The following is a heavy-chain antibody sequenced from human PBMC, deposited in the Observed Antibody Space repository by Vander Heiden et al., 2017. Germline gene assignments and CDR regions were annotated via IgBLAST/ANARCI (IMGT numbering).Heavy chain of an antibody. Sequence: EVPLLVSGGCLVTPGWSLRLSCSASGFTFSDCSWNWVRRAPGKGLGWASTIDSSSTYIYYANTEKGRFTISRDNAKNSLYLQMNSLRADDAAVYYCARSPLRGSFDYWGQGTLVTVSS. V-gene: IGHV3-21*02. CDR3: ARSPLRGSFDY. CDR2: IDSSSTYI. J-gene: IGHJ4*02. CDR1: GFTFSDCS. D-gene: IGHD2-15*01.